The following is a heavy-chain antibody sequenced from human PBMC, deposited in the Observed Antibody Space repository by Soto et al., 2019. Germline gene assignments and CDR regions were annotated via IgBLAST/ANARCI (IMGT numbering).Heavy chain of an antibody. D-gene: IGHD6-13*01. Sequence: ESGGGWIQPGESLRLSCAASGFSVSSNSMNWVRQAPGKGLEWVSVIHSDVTTYFADSVKGRFIISRDNSKNMLYLQMNSLRAEDTAIYYCAREVSGSWYNWCDPWGQGTLVTVS. CDR2: IHSDVTT. CDR3: AREVSGSWYNWCDP. CDR1: GFSVSSNS. V-gene: IGHV3-53*01. J-gene: IGHJ5*02.